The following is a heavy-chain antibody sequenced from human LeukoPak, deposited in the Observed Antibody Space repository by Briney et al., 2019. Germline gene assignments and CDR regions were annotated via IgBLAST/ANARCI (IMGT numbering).Heavy chain of an antibody. Sequence: SETLSLTCTVSGGSISSYYWSWIRQPPGKGLEWIGYIYYSGSTYYNPSLKSRVTISVDTSKNQFSLKLSSVTAADTAVYYCARRYDFWSGPIFDYWGQGTLVTVSS. D-gene: IGHD3-3*01. J-gene: IGHJ4*02. CDR1: GGSISSYY. CDR2: IYYSGST. V-gene: IGHV4-59*12. CDR3: ARRYDFWSGPIFDY.